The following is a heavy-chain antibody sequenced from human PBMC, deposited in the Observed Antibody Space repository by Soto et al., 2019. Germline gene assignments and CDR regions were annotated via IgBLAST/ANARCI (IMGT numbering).Heavy chain of an antibody. V-gene: IGHV4-38-2*02. Sequence: ASETLSLTCTVSGYSISSGYYWGWIRQPPGRGPEWIASIYDSGSTYYNLSLKSRVTISLDTSKSQFSLKLSSVAAADTAMYYCAMRASGEPPYYFDSWGQGTLVTVSS. J-gene: IGHJ4*02. CDR2: IYDSGST. CDR3: AMRASGEPPYYFDS. D-gene: IGHD7-27*01. CDR1: GYSISSGYY.